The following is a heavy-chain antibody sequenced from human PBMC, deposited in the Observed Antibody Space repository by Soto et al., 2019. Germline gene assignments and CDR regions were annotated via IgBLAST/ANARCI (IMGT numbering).Heavy chain of an antibody. V-gene: IGHV1-69*06. D-gene: IGHD3-22*01. Sequence: SIKCSCQSSGGTLTSYSISWVRQAPGQGLEWMGGIIPIFGTANYAQKFQGRVTITADKSTSTAYMELSSLRSEDTAVYYCAREPVPDDCDGSGLRPPTFNHWGQGT. CDR2: IIPIFGTA. CDR1: GGTLTSYS. J-gene: IGHJ4*02. CDR3: AREPVPDDCDGSGLRPPTFNH.